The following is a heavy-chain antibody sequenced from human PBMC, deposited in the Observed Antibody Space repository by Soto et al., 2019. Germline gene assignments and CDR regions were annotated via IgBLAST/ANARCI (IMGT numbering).Heavy chain of an antibody. CDR1: GFTLSSFD. V-gene: IGHV3-13*01. CDR3: TRTLYPPGSY. J-gene: IGHJ4*02. D-gene: IGHD3-10*01. Sequence: EVQVVESGGGLVQPGGSLRLSCAASGFTLSSFDMHWVRQVTGKGLEWVSGIASAGDIFYAASVKGRFAISRDTANNYLYLEMNSLSAEDTAVYFCTRTLYPPGSYFGRGTLVTVSS. CDR2: IASAGDI.